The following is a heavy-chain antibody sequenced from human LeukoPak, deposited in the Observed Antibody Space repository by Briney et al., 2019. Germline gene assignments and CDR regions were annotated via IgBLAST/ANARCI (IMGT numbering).Heavy chain of an antibody. J-gene: IGHJ3*01. Sequence: KPSETLSLTCIVSGGSISSSIYYWAWVRQPPGKGLEWIGTVFYNGATQYSPSLRSRVTISIDTSTNQFSLKLTSVTAADTAPYYCARELRYDNSDSGAFWGQGTVVTVSS. D-gene: IGHD3-22*01. CDR2: VFYNGAT. V-gene: IGHV4-39*07. CDR1: GGSISSSIYY. CDR3: ARELRYDNSDSGAF.